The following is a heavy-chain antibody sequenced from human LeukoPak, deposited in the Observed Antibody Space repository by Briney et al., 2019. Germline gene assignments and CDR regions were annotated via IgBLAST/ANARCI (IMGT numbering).Heavy chain of an antibody. J-gene: IGHJ1*01. D-gene: IGHD4-17*01. V-gene: IGHV3-23*01. CDR3: AKENYGDSTGGRFQH. CDR2: ISGRDGST. Sequence: GGSLRLSCAASGFTFSSYAMSWVRQAPGKGLEWVSGISGRDGSTYYADSVKGRFTISRVNSKNTLYLQMNSLRAEDTAVYYCAKENYGDSTGGRFQHWGQGTLVTVSS. CDR1: GFTFSSYA.